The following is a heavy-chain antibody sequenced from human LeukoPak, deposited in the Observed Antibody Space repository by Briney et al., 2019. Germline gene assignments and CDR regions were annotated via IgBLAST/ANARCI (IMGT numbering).Heavy chain of an antibody. Sequence: SQTLSLTCTVSGGSISSGSYYWSWIRQPAGKGLEWIGRIYTSGSTNYNPSLKSRVTISVDTSKHQFSLKLSSVTAADTAVYYCARFLVAVDAFDIWGQGTMVTVSS. CDR1: GGSISSGSYY. CDR3: ARFLVAVDAFDI. J-gene: IGHJ3*02. D-gene: IGHD2-8*02. CDR2: IYTSGST. V-gene: IGHV4-61*02.